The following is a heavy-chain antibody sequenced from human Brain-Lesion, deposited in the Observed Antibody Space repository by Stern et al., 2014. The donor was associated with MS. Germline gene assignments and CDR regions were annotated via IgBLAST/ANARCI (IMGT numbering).Heavy chain of an antibody. Sequence: VQLVESGPGLVKPSQTLPLTCTVSGGSINSGGYYWSWIRQYPGQGLEWLGYIYYTGSAYYDPSLKSRLSMSIDTSKNQFSLNLNSVTAADTAVYYCARGARYSDSSGYYFYFDYWGQGTLVTVSS. J-gene: IGHJ4*02. CDR3: ARGARYSDSSGYYFYFDY. D-gene: IGHD3-22*01. CDR1: GGSINSGGYY. V-gene: IGHV4-31*03. CDR2: IYYTGSA.